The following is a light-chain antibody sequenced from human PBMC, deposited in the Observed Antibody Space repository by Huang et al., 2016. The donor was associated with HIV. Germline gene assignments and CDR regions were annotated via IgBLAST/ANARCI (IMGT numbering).Light chain of an antibody. CDR1: QSVIQY. V-gene: IGKV3-11*01. CDR2: GAS. Sequence: IVLTQTPASLSLSAGERATLSCRASQSVIQYLAWYQHKPGQPPRLLIYGASRRATDIPARVNGSGSGTDFTLTISSLEAEDSALYYCQESDTWPRLTLGGGTKVEIK. J-gene: IGKJ4*01. CDR3: QESDTWPRLT.